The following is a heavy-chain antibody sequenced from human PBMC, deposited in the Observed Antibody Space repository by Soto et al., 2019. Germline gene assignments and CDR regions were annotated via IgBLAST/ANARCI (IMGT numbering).Heavy chain of an antibody. Sequence: EVQLLESGGGLVQPGGSLRFSGAASGFTFSSYAMNWVRQAPGKGREWVSTISGSGGGTYYADSVKGRFTISRDNSKNTLYLQMTSLRAEDTAVYYYAKGDSSGSWGVPSFDYWGQGTLVTVSS. CDR2: ISGSGGGT. V-gene: IGHV3-23*01. CDR1: GFTFSSYA. CDR3: AKGDSSGSWGVPSFDY. J-gene: IGHJ4*02. D-gene: IGHD3-22*01.